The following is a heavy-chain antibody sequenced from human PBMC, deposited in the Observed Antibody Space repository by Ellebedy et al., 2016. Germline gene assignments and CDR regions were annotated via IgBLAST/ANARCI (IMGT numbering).Heavy chain of an antibody. D-gene: IGHD7-27*01. V-gene: IGHV3-23*01. CDR1: GFTFSDYY. CDR2: ISGSGGST. CDR3: AKDRSSNWGPQEAAFDY. Sequence: GESLKISXAASGFTFSDYYMSWIRQAPGKGLEWVSVISGSGGSTYYADSVKGRFTISRDNSKNTLYLQMNSLRAEDTAVYYCAKDRSSNWGPQEAAFDYWGQGTLVTVSS. J-gene: IGHJ4*02.